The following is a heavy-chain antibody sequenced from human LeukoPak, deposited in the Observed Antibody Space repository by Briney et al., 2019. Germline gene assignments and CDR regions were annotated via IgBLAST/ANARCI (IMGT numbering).Heavy chain of an antibody. CDR1: GGSFSGYY. D-gene: IGHD5-12*01. CDR2: INHSGST. J-gene: IGHJ5*02. CDR3: AKGRGAGWFDP. Sequence: SETLSLTCAVYGGSFSGYYWSWIRQPPGKGLEWIGEINHSGSTNYNPSLKSRVTISVDTSKNQFSLKLSSVTAADTAVYYCAKGRGAGWFDPWGQGTLVTVSS. V-gene: IGHV4-34*01.